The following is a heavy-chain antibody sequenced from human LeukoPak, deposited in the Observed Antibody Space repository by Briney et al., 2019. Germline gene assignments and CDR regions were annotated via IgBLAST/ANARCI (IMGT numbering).Heavy chain of an antibody. Sequence: PGGSLRLSCAASGFTFSRNAMTWVRQAPGKGLEWLSAIRGSGDSTYYADSVKGRFTISRDNSRNTLYLQMNSLRAEDTAVYYCAKVAPIDKATLLHWHFDLWGRGTLVTVSS. CDR1: GFTFSRNA. CDR3: AKVAPIDKATLLHWHFDL. D-gene: IGHD5-24*01. V-gene: IGHV3-23*01. CDR2: IRGSGDST. J-gene: IGHJ2*01.